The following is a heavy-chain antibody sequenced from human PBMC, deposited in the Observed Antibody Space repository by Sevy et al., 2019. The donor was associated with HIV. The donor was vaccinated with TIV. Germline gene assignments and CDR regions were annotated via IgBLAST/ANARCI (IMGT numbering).Heavy chain of an antibody. Sequence: SETLSLTCAVYGGSFSGYYWSWIRQPPGKGLEWIGEINHSDRTNYNPSLKSRVTISVDTSKNQFSLKLHSVTAADTAVYYCAREISGVCCTFDYWSQGTLVTVSS. V-gene: IGHV4-34*01. CDR1: GGSFSGYY. J-gene: IGHJ4*02. D-gene: IGHD2-15*01. CDR3: AREISGVCCTFDY. CDR2: INHSDRT.